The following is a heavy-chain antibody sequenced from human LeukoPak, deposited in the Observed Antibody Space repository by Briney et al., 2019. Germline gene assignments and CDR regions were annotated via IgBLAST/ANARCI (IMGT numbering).Heavy chain of an antibody. Sequence: GGSLRLSCTASGFIFSNYWMTWVRQAPGKGLEWVAQINQDGSKEYYIDSVKARFSISRDNARNSLSLQMTSLRAEDTAVYYCVRDGGVSGYDLLDYWGQGTLVTVSS. D-gene: IGHD5-12*01. CDR3: VRDGGVSGYDLLDY. J-gene: IGHJ4*02. V-gene: IGHV3-7*01. CDR1: GFIFSNYW. CDR2: INQDGSKE.